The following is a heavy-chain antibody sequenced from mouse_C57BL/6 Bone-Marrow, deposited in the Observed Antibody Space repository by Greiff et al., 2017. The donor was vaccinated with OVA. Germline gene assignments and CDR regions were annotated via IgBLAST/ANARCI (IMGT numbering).Heavy chain of an antibody. CDR3: ARTLGDITTVVARAYALDY. Sequence: QVQLQQPGAELVMPGASVKLSCKASGYTFTSYWMHWVKQRPGQGLEWIGEIDPSDSYTNYNQKFKGKFTLNVDKSSSTAYMQLISLTSEDAAVYYCARTLGDITTVVARAYALDYWGQGTSVTVSS. CDR1: GYTFTSYW. D-gene: IGHD1-1*01. CDR2: IDPSDSYT. V-gene: IGHV1-69*01. J-gene: IGHJ4*01.